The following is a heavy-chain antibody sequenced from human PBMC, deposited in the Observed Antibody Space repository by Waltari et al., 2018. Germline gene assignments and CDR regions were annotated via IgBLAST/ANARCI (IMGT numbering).Heavy chain of an antibody. Sequence: QVQLVQSGAEVKKPGASVKVSCKTSGYTFTNYDINWVRQGAGQGFEWMGGLNLNSDNTGYAQKFQGRITITMDTASSTAYMELRTLRSDDTAVYYCAREAYNFLTGYGYYGVDVWGQGTTVTVSS. J-gene: IGHJ6*02. CDR2: LNLNSDNT. CDR1: GYTFTNYD. CDR3: AREAYNFLTGYGYYGVDV. V-gene: IGHV1-8*03. D-gene: IGHD3-9*01.